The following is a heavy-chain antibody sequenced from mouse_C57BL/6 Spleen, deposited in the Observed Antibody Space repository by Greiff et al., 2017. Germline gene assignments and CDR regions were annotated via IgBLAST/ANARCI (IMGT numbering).Heavy chain of an antibody. CDR2: INPNNGGT. D-gene: IGHD3-1*01. CDR3: AREGGTGSYRYWYFDV. CDR1: GYTFTDYN. Sequence: VQLQQSGPELVKPGASVKMSCKASGYTFTDYNMHWVKQSHGKSLEWIGYINPNNGGTSYNQKFKGKATLTVNKSSSTAYMELRSLTSEDSAVYDCAREGGTGSYRYWYFDVWGTGTTVTVSS. V-gene: IGHV1-22*01. J-gene: IGHJ1*03.